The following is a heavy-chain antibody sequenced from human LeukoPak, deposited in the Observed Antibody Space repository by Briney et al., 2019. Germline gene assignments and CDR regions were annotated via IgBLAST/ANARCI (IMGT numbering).Heavy chain of an antibody. D-gene: IGHD4-23*01. CDR1: GFTIDNYA. CDR3: AKPMYPGNSNALDV. V-gene: IGHV3-23*01. Sequence: QPGRSLRLSCAASGFTIDNYAMTWVRQAPGKGLEWVSDIRGDGATHYADSVKGRFIVSRDKSKNRLFLQMDSLRAEDTALYYCAKPMYPGNSNALDVWGQGTTVTVSS. J-gene: IGHJ6*02. CDR2: IRGDGAT.